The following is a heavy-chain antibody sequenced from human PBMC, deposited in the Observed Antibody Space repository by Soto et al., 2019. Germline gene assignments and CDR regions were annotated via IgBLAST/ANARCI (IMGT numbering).Heavy chain of an antibody. CDR1: GGSISSYY. CDR2: IYYSGST. J-gene: IGHJ4*02. D-gene: IGHD3-3*01. CDR3: ARGVTIFGVAAMYYFDY. Sequence: PSETLSLTCTVSGGSISSYYWSWIRQPPGKGLEWIGYIYYSGSTNYNPSLKSRVTISVDTSKNHFSLKLSSVTAADTAVYYCARGVTIFGVAAMYYFDYWGQGTLVTVSS. V-gene: IGHV4-59*01.